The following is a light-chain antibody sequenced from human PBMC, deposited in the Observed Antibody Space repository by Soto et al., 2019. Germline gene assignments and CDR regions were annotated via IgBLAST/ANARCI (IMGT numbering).Light chain of an antibody. Sequence: DIQMTQSPSALSASVGDRVTITCRASQSVGNWLAWYQQKPGKAPKILIYKASSLESGVASRFSGSRSGTDFTLTISSRQPDDFATYYCQQYNSYSPTFGQGTKVEIK. V-gene: IGKV1-5*03. CDR2: KAS. CDR1: QSVGNW. CDR3: QQYNSYSPT. J-gene: IGKJ1*01.